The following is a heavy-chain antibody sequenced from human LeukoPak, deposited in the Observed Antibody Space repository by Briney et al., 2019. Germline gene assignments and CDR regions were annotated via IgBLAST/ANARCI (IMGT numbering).Heavy chain of an antibody. J-gene: IGHJ4*02. CDR1: GFTFSSYA. CDR3: ARSAAHPYYFDY. V-gene: IGHV3-64*01. D-gene: IGHD6-6*01. Sequence: GGSLRLSCAASGFTFSSYAMHWVRQAPGKGLGYVSAISSNGGSTYYANSVKGRFTISRDNSKNTLYLQMGSLRAEDMAVYYCARSAAHPYYFDYWGQGTLVTVSS. CDR2: ISSNGGST.